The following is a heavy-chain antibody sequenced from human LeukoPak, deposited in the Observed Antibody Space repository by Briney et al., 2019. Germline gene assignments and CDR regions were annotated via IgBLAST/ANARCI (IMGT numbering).Heavy chain of an antibody. J-gene: IGHJ5*02. V-gene: IGHV3-23*01. D-gene: IGHD3-10*01. CDR1: GFTFSSYA. Sequence: GGSLRLSCAASGFTFSSYAMSWVRQAPGKGLEWVSAISGSGGSTYYADPVKGRFTISRDNSKNTLYLQMNSLRAEDTAVYYCAKDRTVRGVIPNWFDPWGQGTLVTVSS. CDR2: ISGSGGST. CDR3: AKDRTVRGVIPNWFDP.